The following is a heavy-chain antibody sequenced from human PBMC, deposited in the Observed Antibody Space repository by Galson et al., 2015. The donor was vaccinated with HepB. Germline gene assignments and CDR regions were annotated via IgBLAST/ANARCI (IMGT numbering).Heavy chain of an antibody. D-gene: IGHD6-13*01. CDR2: ISYDGSNK. CDR3: AGEGGIAAAGY. V-gene: IGHV3-30*03. Sequence: SLRLSCAASRFTFSSYGMHWVRQAPGKGLEWVTLISYDGSNKYYADSVKGRFTISRDNSKNTLYLQMNSLRVEDTAIYYCAGEGGIAAAGYWGQGTLVTVSS. J-gene: IGHJ4*02. CDR1: RFTFSSYG.